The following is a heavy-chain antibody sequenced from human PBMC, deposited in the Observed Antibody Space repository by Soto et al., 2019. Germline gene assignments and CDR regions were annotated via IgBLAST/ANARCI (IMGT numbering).Heavy chain of an antibody. CDR1: GFTFTSFA. CDR2: ISATGGGT. V-gene: IGHV3-23*01. Sequence: EVQLLESGGGLVQPGGSLRLSCAASGFTFTSFAMAWVRQAPGKGLEWVSGISATGGGTQYADSVKGRFTIARDNSRNTVYLQMNSLRAEDTAVYYCAKGGAYCGGDCTRAYWGQGTLVTVSS. J-gene: IGHJ4*02. CDR3: AKGGAYCGGDCTRAY. D-gene: IGHD2-21*02.